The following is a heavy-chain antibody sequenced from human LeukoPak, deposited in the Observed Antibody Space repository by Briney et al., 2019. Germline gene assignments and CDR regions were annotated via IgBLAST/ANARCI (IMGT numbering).Heavy chain of an antibody. Sequence: SETLSLTCTVSGVSISSSNSYWGWIRQPPGKGLEWIGSIYYSGNTYYNASLKSQVSISIDTSKNQFSLRLTSVTAADTAVYYCARDNYDAFDIWGQGTMVTVSS. CDR2: IYYSGNT. CDR1: GVSISSSNSY. J-gene: IGHJ3*02. D-gene: IGHD4-11*01. CDR3: ARDNYDAFDI. V-gene: IGHV4-39*02.